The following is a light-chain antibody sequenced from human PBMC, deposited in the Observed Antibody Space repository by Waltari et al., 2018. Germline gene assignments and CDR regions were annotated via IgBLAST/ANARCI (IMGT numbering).Light chain of an antibody. CDR3: QQYGSSFPWT. V-gene: IGKV3-20*01. J-gene: IGKJ1*01. CDR2: SAY. CDR1: QSVSDYY. Sequence: EIVLTQSPGTLSLSPGERATLSCRASQSVSDYYLAWYQQKPGQAPRLLIYSAYNRAAGVPDRFRGSGSGTDFTLTISRLEPGDFAVYYCQQYGSSFPWTFGQGTKVEI.